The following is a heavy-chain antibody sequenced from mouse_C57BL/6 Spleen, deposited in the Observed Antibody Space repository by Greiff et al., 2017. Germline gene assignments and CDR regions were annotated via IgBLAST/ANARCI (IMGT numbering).Heavy chain of an antibody. Sequence: EVQLQQSGPVLVKPGASVKISCKASGYSFTGYYMNWVKQSPEKSLEWIGEINPSTGGTTYNQKFKAKATLTVDTSSSTAYMQLKSLTSEDSAVYYCASRLLEDYYAMDYWGQGTSVTVSS. CDR3: ASRLLEDYYAMDY. CDR2: INPSTGGT. V-gene: IGHV1-42*01. J-gene: IGHJ4*01. CDR1: GYSFTGYY. D-gene: IGHD2-10*01.